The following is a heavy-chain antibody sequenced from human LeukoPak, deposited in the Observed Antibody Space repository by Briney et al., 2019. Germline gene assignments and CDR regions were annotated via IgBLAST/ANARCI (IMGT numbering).Heavy chain of an antibody. J-gene: IGHJ4*02. CDR3: ARRYCSGGSCYVDY. D-gene: IGHD2-15*01. CDR2: IYPDDSDI. V-gene: IGHV5-51*01. Sequence: GESLKISCKGSGYSFINYWIGWVRQMPGKGLEWMGIIYPDDSDIRYSPSFQGQVTISADKSISTAYLQWSSLKASDTAMYYCARRYCSGGSCYVDYWGQGTLVTVSS. CDR1: GYSFINYW.